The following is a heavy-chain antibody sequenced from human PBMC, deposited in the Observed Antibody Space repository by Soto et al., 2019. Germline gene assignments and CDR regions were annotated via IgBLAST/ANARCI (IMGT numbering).Heavy chain of an antibody. CDR2: IYHSGST. CDR1: GGSISSGGYT. CDR3: ASRPSGSGFDP. Sequence: QLQLQESGSGLVKPSQTLSLTCAVSGGSISSGGYTWSWIRQPPGKGLECIGYIYHSGSTYYNPSLKSRVTISVDRSKNQFSLKLSSVTAADTAVYYCASRPSGSGFDPWGQGTLVTVSS. D-gene: IGHD1-26*01. V-gene: IGHV4-30-2*01. J-gene: IGHJ5*02.